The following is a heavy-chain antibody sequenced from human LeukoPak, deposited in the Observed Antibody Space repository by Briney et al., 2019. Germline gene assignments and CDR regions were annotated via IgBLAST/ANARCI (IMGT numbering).Heavy chain of an antibody. J-gene: IGHJ4*02. CDR2: IREDESNE. CDR3: AKAAPGLGATYFDY. CDR1: GFTLSNNA. D-gene: IGHD1-26*01. Sequence: GGSLRLSCAASGFTLSNNAMHWVRQAPGKGLEWVAFIREDESNEYYADSVKGRFTISRDISKNTLYLQMNSLRPEDTAVYYCAKAAPGLGATYFDYWGQGALVTVSS. V-gene: IGHV3-30*02.